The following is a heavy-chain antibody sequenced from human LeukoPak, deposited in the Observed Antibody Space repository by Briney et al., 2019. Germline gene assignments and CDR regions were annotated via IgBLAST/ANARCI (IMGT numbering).Heavy chain of an antibody. D-gene: IGHD1-1*01. CDR2: ISGYNGDA. CDR1: GYSFTSFG. V-gene: IGHV1-18*04. Sequence: ASVKVSCKASGYSFTSFGISWVRQAPGQGPEWIGWISGYNGDANYARSLQGRITMTRDTSTSTAYMELRSLRSDDTAVYYCARDLVKIQVNYFDLWGQGTLVTVSS. J-gene: IGHJ4*02. CDR3: ARDLVKIQVNYFDL.